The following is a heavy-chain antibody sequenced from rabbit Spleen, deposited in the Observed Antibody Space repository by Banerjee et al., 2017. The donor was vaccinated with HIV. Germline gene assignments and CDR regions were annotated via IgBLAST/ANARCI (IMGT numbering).Heavy chain of an antibody. J-gene: IGHJ6*01. CDR2: IYAGSSGST. V-gene: IGHV1S40*01. CDR3: ARSTYGEVGWPYTSTHHHGMDL. D-gene: IGHD2-1*01. Sequence: QSLEESGGDLVKPGASLTLTCTASGFSFSSSYYMCWVRQAPGKGLEWIACIYAGSSGSTYYASWAKGRFTISKTSSTTVTLQMTSLTAADTATYFCARSTYGEVGWPYTSTHHHGMDLWGQGTLVTVS. CDR1: GFSFSSSYY.